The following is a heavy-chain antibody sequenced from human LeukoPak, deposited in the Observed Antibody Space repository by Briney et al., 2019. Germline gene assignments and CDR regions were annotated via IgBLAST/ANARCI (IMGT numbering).Heavy chain of an antibody. V-gene: IGHV4-30-2*01. J-gene: IGHJ6*02. D-gene: IGHD4-17*01. CDR3: AALTYGDYDHYYYYGMDV. CDR2: IYHSGST. CDR1: GGSISSGGYS. Sequence: PSETLSLTCAVSGGSISSGGYSWSWIRQPPGKGLEWIGYIYHSGSTYYNPSLKSRVTISVDRSKNQFSLKLSSVTAADTAVYYCAALTYGDYDHYYYYGMDVWGQGTTVTVSS.